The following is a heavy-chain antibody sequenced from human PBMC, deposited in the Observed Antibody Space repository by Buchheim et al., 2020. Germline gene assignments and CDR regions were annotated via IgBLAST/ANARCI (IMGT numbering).Heavy chain of an antibody. Sequence: QVQLQESGPGLVKPSGTLSLTCTVSGGSISSSSYYWGWIRQPPGKGLEWIGSIYYSGSTYYNPSLKSRVTISVDTSKNQFSLKLSSVTAADTAVYYCASRITIFGVVKNWFDPWGQGTL. CDR1: GGSISSSSYY. V-gene: IGHV4-39*01. D-gene: IGHD3-3*01. CDR2: IYYSGST. CDR3: ASRITIFGVVKNWFDP. J-gene: IGHJ5*02.